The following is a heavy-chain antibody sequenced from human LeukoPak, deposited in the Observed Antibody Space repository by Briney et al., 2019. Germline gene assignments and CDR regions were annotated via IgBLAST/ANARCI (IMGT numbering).Heavy chain of an antibody. V-gene: IGHV3-15*01. CDR1: GFTFSNAW. D-gene: IGHD4-23*01. J-gene: IGHJ4*02. Sequence: AGGSLRLSCAASGFTFSNAWMNWVRQAPGKGLEWVGRIKSNPDGGTTDYAAPVRGRFTISRDDSIDTLYLHMNSLKTEDSAVHYCATDSYTVVTPGVGCWGQGTLVTVSS. CDR2: IKSNPDGGTT. CDR3: ATDSYTVVTPGVGC.